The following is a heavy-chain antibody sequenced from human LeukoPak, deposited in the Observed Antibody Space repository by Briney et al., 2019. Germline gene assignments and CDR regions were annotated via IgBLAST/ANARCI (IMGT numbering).Heavy chain of an antibody. CDR1: GFTFNTYS. J-gene: IGHJ3*02. D-gene: IGHD2-15*01. CDR3: VRVHCSGGGCYQRNDGLEI. CDR2: ISVDSNYL. V-gene: IGHV3-21*01. Sequence: GGSLRLSCAASGFTFNTYSMNWVRQALGKGLEWVSSISVDSNYLYYVDSLRRRFTVSRDNTKNSLYLQMNSLRAEDTAVYYCVRVHCSGGGCYQRNDGLEIWGQGTMVTVSS.